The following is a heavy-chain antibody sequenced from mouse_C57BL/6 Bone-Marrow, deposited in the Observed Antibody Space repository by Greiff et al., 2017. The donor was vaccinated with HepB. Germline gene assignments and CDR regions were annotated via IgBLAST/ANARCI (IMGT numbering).Heavy chain of an antibody. D-gene: IGHD2-5*01. J-gene: IGHJ1*03. CDR2: IWWDDDK. CDR1: GFSLSTFGMG. CDR3: ARIAYYSNDWDVDG. Sequence: QVTLKESGPGILQPSQTLSLTCSFSGFSLSTFGMGVGWIRQPSGKGLEWLAHIWWDDDKYYNPALKSRLTISKDTSKNQVFLKIANVDTADTATDYCARIAYYSNDWDVDGWGTGTTVTVAS. V-gene: IGHV8-8*01.